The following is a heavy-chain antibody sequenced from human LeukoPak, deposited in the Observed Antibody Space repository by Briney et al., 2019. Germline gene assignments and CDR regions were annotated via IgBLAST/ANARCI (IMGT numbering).Heavy chain of an antibody. J-gene: IGHJ6*04. CDR3: AELGITMIGGV. CDR2: ISSSGSTI. V-gene: IGHV3-48*03. D-gene: IGHD3-10*02. Sequence: TGGSLRLSCAASGFTLSSYAMSWVRQGPGKGLEWVSCISSSGSTIYYADSVKGRFTISRDNAKNSLYLQMNSLRAEDTAVYYCAELGITMIGGVWGKGTTVTISS. CDR1: GFTLSSYA.